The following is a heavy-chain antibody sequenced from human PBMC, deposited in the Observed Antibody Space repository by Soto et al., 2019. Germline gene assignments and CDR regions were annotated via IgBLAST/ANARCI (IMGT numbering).Heavy chain of an antibody. D-gene: IGHD3-10*01. V-gene: IGHV3-33*01. Sequence: QVQLVESGGGVVQPGRSLRLSCAASGFTFSSYGMHWVRQAPGKGLEWVAVIWNDGSNKYYADSVKGRFTISRDNSKNTLYLQMNSLRAEDTAVYYCARGVRGIDWFDPWGQGTLVTVSS. CDR3: ARGVRGIDWFDP. CDR1: GFTFSSYG. CDR2: IWNDGSNK. J-gene: IGHJ5*02.